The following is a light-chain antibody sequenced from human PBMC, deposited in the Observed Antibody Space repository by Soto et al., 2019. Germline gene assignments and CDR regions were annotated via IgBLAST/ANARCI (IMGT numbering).Light chain of an antibody. Sequence: DIQMTQSPSTLSASVGDRVTITCRASHSITNWLAWYQQKPGKAPKVLIYDVSTLGSGVPSRFSGSGSGTEFTLTSSSLQPDDFATYYCQPYNNNFGQGTKVEIK. V-gene: IGKV1-5*01. CDR1: HSITNW. J-gene: IGKJ2*01. CDR2: DVS. CDR3: QPYNNN.